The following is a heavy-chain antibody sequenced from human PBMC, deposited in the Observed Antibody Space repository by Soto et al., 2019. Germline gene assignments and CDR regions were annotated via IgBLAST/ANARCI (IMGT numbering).Heavy chain of an antibody. D-gene: IGHD3-10*01. CDR2: ISGSGGST. Sequence: PGGSLRLSCAASGFTFSSYAMSWVRQAPGKGLEWVSAISGSGGSTYYADSVKGRFTISRDNSKNTLYLQMNSLRAEDTAVYYCAKVDRYYYGSGSYYSSPAFDYWGQGTLVTVSS. CDR3: AKVDRYYYGSGSYYSSPAFDY. CDR1: GFTFSSYA. V-gene: IGHV3-23*01. J-gene: IGHJ4*02.